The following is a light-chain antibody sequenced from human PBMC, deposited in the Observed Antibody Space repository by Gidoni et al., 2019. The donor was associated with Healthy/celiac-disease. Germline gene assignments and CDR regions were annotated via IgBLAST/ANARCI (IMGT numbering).Light chain of an antibody. CDR2: AAS. V-gene: IGKV1-39*01. Sequence: DIQMTQSPSSLSASVGDRVTITCRASQSISSYLNWYQQKPGKAPKLLIYAASSLQSGVQSRFSGSGSGTDFTLTISSLQPEDFATYYCKQSYSTPWTFGQGTKVEIK. J-gene: IGKJ1*01. CDR3: KQSYSTPWT. CDR1: QSISSY.